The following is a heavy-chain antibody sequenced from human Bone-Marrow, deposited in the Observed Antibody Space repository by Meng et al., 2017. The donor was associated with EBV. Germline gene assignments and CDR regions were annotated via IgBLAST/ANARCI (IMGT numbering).Heavy chain of an antibody. D-gene: IGHD2-2*01. Sequence: QVGLVQSGAEVKKPGSSVKVSCKASGGTFSSYAISWVRQAPGQGLEWMGGIIPIFGTANYAQKFQGRVTITADESTSTAYMELSSLRSEDTAVYYCARDIVVVPAARGWFDPWGQGTLVTVSS. CDR3: ARDIVVVPAARGWFDP. V-gene: IGHV1-69*01. CDR2: IIPIFGTA. J-gene: IGHJ5*02. CDR1: GGTFSSYA.